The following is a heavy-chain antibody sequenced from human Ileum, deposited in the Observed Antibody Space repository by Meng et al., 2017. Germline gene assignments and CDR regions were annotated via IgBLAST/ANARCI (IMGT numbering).Heavy chain of an antibody. CDR2: ISHGGST. Sequence: QGQRQGPGPGLMQPSGTRSPTCTVSGGAITSTYGWSWVRQPPGKGLEWIGEISHGGSTNYNPSLHSRVTISLDKSKNQFSLNLNSVTAADTAVYYCAAKAVAVPADSWGQGALVTVSS. J-gene: IGHJ5*01. CDR3: AAKAVAVPADS. CDR1: GGAITSTYG. V-gene: IGHV4-4*02. D-gene: IGHD6-19*01.